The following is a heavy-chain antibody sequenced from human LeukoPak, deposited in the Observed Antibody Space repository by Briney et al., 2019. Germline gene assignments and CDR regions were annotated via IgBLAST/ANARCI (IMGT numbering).Heavy chain of an antibody. CDR1: GGSFNTYY. D-gene: IGHD1-26*01. CDR2: INHSGST. CDR3: ARRPQGGVYYYYYMDV. Sequence: SETLSLTCAVYGGSFNTYYWSWIRQPPGKGLEWIGEINHSGSTNHNPSLKSRFTISVDTSKNQFSLKLSSVTAADTAVYYCARRPQGGVYYYYYMDVWGKGTTVTVSS. V-gene: IGHV4-34*01. J-gene: IGHJ6*03.